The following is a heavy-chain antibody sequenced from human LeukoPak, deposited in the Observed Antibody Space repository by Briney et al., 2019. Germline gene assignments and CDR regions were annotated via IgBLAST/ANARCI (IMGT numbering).Heavy chain of an antibody. CDR3: ARAASKDVIIVRGFDF. V-gene: IGHV4-4*07. D-gene: IGHD2-2*01. Sequence: GSLRLSCAASGFTVSSNDMSWVRQAPGKGLEWIGRIYTSGTTNYNPSLKSRVTISVDTSKNQFSLKLSSVTAADTAVYYCARAASKDVIIVRGFDFWGQGTLVTVSS. CDR1: GFTVSSND. J-gene: IGHJ4*02. CDR2: IYTSGTT.